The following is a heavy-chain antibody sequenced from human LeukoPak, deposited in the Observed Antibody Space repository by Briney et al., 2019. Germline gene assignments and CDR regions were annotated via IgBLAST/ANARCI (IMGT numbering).Heavy chain of an antibody. V-gene: IGHV3-23*01. Sequence: GGSLRLSCAASGFTFSSYAMSWVRQAPGKGLEWVSAISGSGGSTYYADSVKGRFTISRDSSKNTLYLQMNSLRAEDTAVYYCAKCHYGSGRTRVWFDPWGQGTLVTVSS. D-gene: IGHD3-10*01. CDR3: AKCHYGSGRTRVWFDP. CDR1: GFTFSSYA. J-gene: IGHJ5*02. CDR2: ISGSGGST.